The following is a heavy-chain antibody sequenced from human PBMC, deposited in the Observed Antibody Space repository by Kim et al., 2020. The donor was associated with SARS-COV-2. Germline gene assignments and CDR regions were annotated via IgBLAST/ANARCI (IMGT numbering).Heavy chain of an antibody. J-gene: IGHJ2*01. CDR2: INHSGST. CDR1: GGSFSGYY. D-gene: IGHD2-2*01. Sequence: SETLSLTCAVYGGSFSGYYWSWIRQPPGKGLEWIGEINHSGSTNYNPSLKSRVTISVDTSKNQFSLKLSSVTAADTAVYYCARVTGRTSRGYFDLWGRGTLVTVSS. CDR3: ARVTGRTSRGYFDL. V-gene: IGHV4-34*01.